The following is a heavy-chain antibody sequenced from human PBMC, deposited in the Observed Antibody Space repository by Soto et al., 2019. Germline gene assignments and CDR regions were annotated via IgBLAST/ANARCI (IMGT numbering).Heavy chain of an antibody. CDR2: IIPTLGTI. CDR3: ARAAEWEQPSNQYYFDF. Sequence: SVKVFFKTSARTFFISGFGWVRQAPGEGLEWVGGIIPTLGTIHVAQRFQGRVTFTADKSTNTAYMEMNSLTSEDTALYYCARAAEWEQPSNQYYFDFWGQGTLVTVSS. J-gene: IGHJ4*02. V-gene: IGHV1-69*10. D-gene: IGHD1-26*01. CDR1: ARTFFISG.